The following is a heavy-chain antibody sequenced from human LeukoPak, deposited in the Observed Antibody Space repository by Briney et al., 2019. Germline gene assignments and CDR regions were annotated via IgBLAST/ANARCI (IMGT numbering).Heavy chain of an antibody. J-gene: IGHJ4*02. V-gene: IGHV3-30*02. CDR3: VKPAAGIAGNYFDH. Sequence: PGGSLRLSCAASGFTLSSYAMSWVRQAPGKGLEWVAYIRSDGGNKNYADSVKGRFTISKDNSKNTLYLLMNSLRTEDTAVYYCVKPAAGIAGNYFDHWGQGTLVTVSS. CDR1: GFTLSSYA. D-gene: IGHD6-25*01. CDR2: IRSDGGNK.